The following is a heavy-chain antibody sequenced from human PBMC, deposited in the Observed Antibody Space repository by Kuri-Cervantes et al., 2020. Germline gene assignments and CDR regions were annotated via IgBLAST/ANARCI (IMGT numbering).Heavy chain of an antibody. CDR3: ARDLNYYDSSGYSI. J-gene: IGHJ4*02. V-gene: IGHV3-48*04. Sequence: GESLKISCAASGFTFSSYAMSWVRQAPGKGLEWVSYISSSGSTIYYADSVKGRFTISRDNAKNSLYLQMNSLRAEDTAVYYCARDLNYYDSSGYSIWGQGTLVTVSS. D-gene: IGHD3-22*01. CDR1: GFTFSSYA. CDR2: ISSSGSTI.